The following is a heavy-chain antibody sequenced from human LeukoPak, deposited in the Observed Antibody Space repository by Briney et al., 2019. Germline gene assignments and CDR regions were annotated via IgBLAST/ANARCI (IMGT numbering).Heavy chain of an antibody. CDR1: GFIFSSHS. D-gene: IGHD1-26*01. V-gene: IGHV3-7*01. J-gene: IGHJ4*02. Sequence: GGSLRLSCAASGFIFSSHSMNWVRQAPGKGLEWVANIRRDGGVENYMDSVKGRFTISRDNAKNSLYLQMDSLRAEDTAVYYCASNRRATKSPGDYWGQGTLVTVSS. CDR2: IRRDGGVE. CDR3: ASNRRATKSPGDY.